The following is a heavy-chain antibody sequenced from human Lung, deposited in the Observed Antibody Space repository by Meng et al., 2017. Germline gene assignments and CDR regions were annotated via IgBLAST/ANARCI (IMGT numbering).Heavy chain of an antibody. D-gene: IGHD3-22*01. CDR1: GCPFVSITYY. Sequence: SETLSSPCTPLGCPFVSITYYWGWILQPPGKGLEWIGSIYYSGSTYYNPSLKSRVTISVDTSKNQFSLKLSSVTAADTDVYYCARNPRVYDSSGDPTGEWGYWGQGTLVTVSS. CDR3: ARNPRVYDSSGDPTGEWGY. CDR2: IYYSGST. V-gene: IGHV4-39*07. J-gene: IGHJ4*02.